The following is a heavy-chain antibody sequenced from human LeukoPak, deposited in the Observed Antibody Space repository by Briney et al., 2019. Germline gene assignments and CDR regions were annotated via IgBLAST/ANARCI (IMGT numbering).Heavy chain of an antibody. CDR3: ASILRSSSGYYFDY. V-gene: IGHV3-66*01. Sequence: GGSLRLSCAASGFXVSTNYISWVRQAPGKGLEWVPVIYSGDTTFYADSVRGKFTISRDNSKNTLYLQMNSLRAEDTAVYYCASILRSSSGYYFDYWGQGTLVTVSS. J-gene: IGHJ4*02. CDR2: IYSGDTT. CDR1: GFXVSTNY. D-gene: IGHD3-10*01.